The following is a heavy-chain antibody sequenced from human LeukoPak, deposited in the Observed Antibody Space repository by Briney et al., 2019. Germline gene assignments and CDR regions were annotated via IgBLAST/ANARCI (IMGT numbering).Heavy chain of an antibody. CDR1: GGSFSTVGDY. J-gene: IGHJ4*02. Sequence: SETLSLTCTVSGGSFSTVGDYWSWIRQRPGQSLEWIGYIYYSGTTYYSASLKTRVNISLDMSKNQFSLKLNSVTAADTAVYYCTRHSGYKRDWSQGTLVTVSS. V-gene: IGHV4-31*03. CDR3: TRHSGYKRD. CDR2: IYYSGTT. D-gene: IGHD5-12*01.